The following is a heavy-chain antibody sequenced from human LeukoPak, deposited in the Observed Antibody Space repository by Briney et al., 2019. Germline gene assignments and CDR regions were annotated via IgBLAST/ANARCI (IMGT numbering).Heavy chain of an antibody. CDR2: IYPGDCDT. Sequence: GGSLQISCEGSGSNFTSYWIGWGRQLPGKGREGMGIIYPGDCDTRYSPSFQGQVTISADKSISTAYLQWSSLKASDTAMYYRARQGSGSSWTANIYYYYSMDVWGKGTTVTVSS. J-gene: IGHJ6*03. CDR3: ARQGSGSSWTANIYYYYSMDV. D-gene: IGHD6-13*01. CDR1: GSNFTSYW. V-gene: IGHV5-51*01.